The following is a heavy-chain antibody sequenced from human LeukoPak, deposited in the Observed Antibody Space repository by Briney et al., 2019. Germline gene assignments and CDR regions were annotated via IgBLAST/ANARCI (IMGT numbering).Heavy chain of an antibody. D-gene: IGHD3-22*01. CDR2: MDYSGTT. CDR1: GASITSSSYY. J-gene: IGHJ4*02. Sequence: SETLSLTCTVSGASITSSSYYWGWIRQAPGKGLEWIGNMDYSGTTYYSPYLNSRVIISVDTSKNQFSLKLSSVTAADTAVYYCARTTVYYYDSSGYPVLGNFDYWGQGTLVTVSS. CDR3: ARTTVYYYDSSGYPVLGNFDY. V-gene: IGHV4-39*01.